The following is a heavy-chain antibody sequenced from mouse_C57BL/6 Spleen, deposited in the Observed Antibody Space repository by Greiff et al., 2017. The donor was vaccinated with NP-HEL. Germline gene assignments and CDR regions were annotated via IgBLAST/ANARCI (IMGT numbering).Heavy chain of an antibody. CDR3: ARSVYYYGTDY. V-gene: IGHV1-42*01. Sequence: EVQLVESGPELVKPGASVKISCKASGYSFTGYYMNWVKQSPEKSLEWIGEINPSTGGTTYNQKFKAKATLTVDKSSSTAYMQLKSLTSEDSAVYYCARSVYYYGTDYWGQGTTLTVSS. J-gene: IGHJ2*01. D-gene: IGHD1-1*01. CDR2: INPSTGGT. CDR1: GYSFTGYY.